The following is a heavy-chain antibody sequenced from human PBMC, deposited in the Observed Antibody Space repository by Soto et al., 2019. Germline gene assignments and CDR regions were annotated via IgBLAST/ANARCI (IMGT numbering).Heavy chain of an antibody. D-gene: IGHD6-13*01. CDR2: INPNSGGT. CDR3: ARDVAAAGLDY. J-gene: IGHJ4*02. Sequence: ASVKVSCKASGYTFTGYYMHWVRQAPGQGLEWMGWINPNSGGTNYAQKFQGWVTMTRDTSISTAYMELSSLRSGDTAVYYCARDVAAAGLDYWGQGTLVTVAT. V-gene: IGHV1-2*04. CDR1: GYTFTGYY.